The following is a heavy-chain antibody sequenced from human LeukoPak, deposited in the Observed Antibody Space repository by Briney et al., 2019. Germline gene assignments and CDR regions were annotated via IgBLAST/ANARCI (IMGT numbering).Heavy chain of an antibody. Sequence: GGSLRFSCAASGFTFINAWMSWVRQAPGKGLEWVGRIKSKTDGGTTDYAAPVKGRFTISRDDSKNTLYLQMNSLKTEDTAVYYCTTAPGYGSGYPLDYWGQGTLVTVSS. J-gene: IGHJ4*02. CDR2: IKSKTDGGTT. V-gene: IGHV3-15*01. CDR1: GFTFINAW. D-gene: IGHD3-22*01. CDR3: TTAPGYGSGYPLDY.